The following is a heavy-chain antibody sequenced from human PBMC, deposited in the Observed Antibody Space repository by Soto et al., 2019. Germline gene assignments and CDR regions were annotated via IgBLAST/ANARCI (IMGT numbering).Heavy chain of an antibody. CDR1: GFTFSSYE. Sequence: LRLSCATSGFTFSSYEMNWVRQAPGKGLEWVSYISSSGSTIYYADSVKGRFTISRDNAKNSLYLQMDSLRAEGTAVYYCARDQEAGSFFPYYYGMDVWGQGTTVTVSS. CDR3: ARDQEAGSFFPYYYGMDV. D-gene: IGHD6-13*01. J-gene: IGHJ6*02. CDR2: ISSSGSTI. V-gene: IGHV3-48*03.